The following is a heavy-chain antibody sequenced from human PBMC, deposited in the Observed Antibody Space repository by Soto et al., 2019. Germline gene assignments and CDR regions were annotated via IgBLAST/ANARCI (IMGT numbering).Heavy chain of an antibody. CDR2: ISYDGSNK. CDR1: GFTFSSYG. D-gene: IGHD3-16*01. Sequence: QVQLVESGGGVVQPGRSLRLSCAASGFTFSSYGMHWVRQAPGKGLEWVAVISYDGSNKYYADSVKGRFTISRDNSKNPLYVQMKSLRAADTAVYYCAKIGGDGYNGGGERNFDYWGQGTLVTVSS. CDR3: AKIGGDGYNGGGERNFDY. V-gene: IGHV3-30*18. J-gene: IGHJ4*02.